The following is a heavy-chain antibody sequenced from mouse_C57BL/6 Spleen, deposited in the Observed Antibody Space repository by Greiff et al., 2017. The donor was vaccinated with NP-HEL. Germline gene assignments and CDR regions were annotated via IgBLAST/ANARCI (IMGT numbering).Heavy chain of an antibody. Sequence: QVQLQQSGAELARPGASVKLSCKASGYTFTSYGISWVKQRTGQGLEWIGEIYPSSGNTYYNEKFKGKATLTADKSSSTAYMELRSLTSEDSAVYFCARITTVVGYFDVWGTGTTVTVSS. CDR2: IYPSSGNT. CDR3: ARITTVVGYFDV. V-gene: IGHV1-81*01. D-gene: IGHD1-1*01. J-gene: IGHJ1*03. CDR1: GYTFTSYG.